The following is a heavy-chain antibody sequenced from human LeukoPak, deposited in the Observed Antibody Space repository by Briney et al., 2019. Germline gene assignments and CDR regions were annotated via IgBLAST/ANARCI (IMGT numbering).Heavy chain of an antibody. CDR1: GFTFSSYG. J-gene: IGHJ4*02. D-gene: IGHD3-16*01. CDR3: AKDWGGRGSYFDY. V-gene: IGHV3-30*18. Sequence: GGSLRLSCAASGFTFSSYGMHWVRQAPGKGLEWVAVISYDGSNKYYADSVKGRFTISRDNSKNTLYLQMNSLRAEDTAVYYCAKDWGGRGSYFDYWGQGTLVTVSS. CDR2: ISYDGSNK.